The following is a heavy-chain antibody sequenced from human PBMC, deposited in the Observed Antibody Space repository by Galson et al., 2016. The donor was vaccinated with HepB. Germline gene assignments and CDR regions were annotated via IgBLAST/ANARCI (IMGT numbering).Heavy chain of an antibody. D-gene: IGHD1-26*01. CDR2: ISKTGDTT. CDR3: ARDFKLGAPDDMDV. V-gene: IGHV3-30-3*01. Sequence: SLRLSCASSGFTFSDRDFHWVRQAPGKGLDRVAVISKTGDTTFYGDPVKGRFTISRDNSKNTVALQMHSLRSEDAAVYFCARDFKLGAPDDMDVWGKGTTVTVS. CDR1: GFTFSDRD. J-gene: IGHJ6*03.